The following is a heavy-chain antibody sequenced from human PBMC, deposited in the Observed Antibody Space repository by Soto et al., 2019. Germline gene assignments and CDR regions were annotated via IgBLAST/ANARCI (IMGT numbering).Heavy chain of an antibody. Sequence: GGSLRLSCAASGFTFSSYAMSWVRQAPGKGLECVSAISGSGGSTYYADYVKGRFTISRDNSKNTLYLQMNSLRAEDTAVYYCAKASLTLTIFGVDPGYWGQGTLVTVSS. J-gene: IGHJ4*02. D-gene: IGHD3-3*01. CDR3: AKASLTLTIFGVDPGY. CDR1: GFTFSSYA. V-gene: IGHV3-23*01. CDR2: ISGSGGST.